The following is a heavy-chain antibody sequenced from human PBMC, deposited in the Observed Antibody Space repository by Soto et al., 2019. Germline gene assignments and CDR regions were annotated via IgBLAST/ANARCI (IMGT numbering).Heavy chain of an antibody. CDR2: IKSDGSGT. V-gene: IGHV3-74*01. CDR1: GFTFSSYW. Sequence: EVQLVESGGGLVQPGGSLRLSCAAPGFTFSSYWMHWVRQAPGKGLVWVSRIKSDGSGTYYADSVMGRLTISRDNAKNTLYLQMNSLRAEDTAVYYCVRGDGDYNDGNGYLGRHWGQGTLVTVSS. J-gene: IGHJ4*02. CDR3: VRGDGDYNDGNGYLGRH. D-gene: IGHD5-18*01.